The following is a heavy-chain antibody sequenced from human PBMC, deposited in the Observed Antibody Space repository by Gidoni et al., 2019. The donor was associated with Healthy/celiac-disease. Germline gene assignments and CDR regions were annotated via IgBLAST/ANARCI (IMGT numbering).Heavy chain of an antibody. CDR3: ASENCSGGSCYEVGDAFDI. CDR1: GGSVSSGRYY. V-gene: IGHV4-61*01. CDR2: IYYSGST. D-gene: IGHD2-15*01. J-gene: IGHJ3*02. Sequence: QVQLQESGPGLVKPSETLSLTCTVSGGSVSSGRYYWRWIRQPPGKGLEWIGYIYYSGSTNYNPSLKSRVTISVDTSKNQFSLKLSSVTAADTAVYYCASENCSGGSCYEVGDAFDIWGQGTMVTVSS.